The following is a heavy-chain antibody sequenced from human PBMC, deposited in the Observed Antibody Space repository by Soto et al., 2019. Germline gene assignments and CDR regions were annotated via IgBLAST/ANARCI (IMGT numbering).Heavy chain of an antibody. V-gene: IGHV3-7*04. CDR2: IKEDGGET. D-gene: IGHD1-26*01. J-gene: IGHJ4*02. CDR3: TRTVGATAYDY. CDR1: GFRFSDYW. Sequence: EVQLVESGGGLVQPGGSLRLSCVASGFRFSDYWMSWVRQAPGRGLEWVANIKEDGGETYYVDSVKGRFTISRDNAKNSLFLQVDSLRADDTAVYYCTRTVGATAYDYWGQGTLVTVSP.